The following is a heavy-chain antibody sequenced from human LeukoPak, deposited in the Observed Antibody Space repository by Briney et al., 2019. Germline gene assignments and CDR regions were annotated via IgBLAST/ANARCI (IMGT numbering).Heavy chain of an antibody. V-gene: IGHV3-30-3*01. CDR1: GFTFSIYA. J-gene: IGHJ4*02. CDR2: ISYEGNNK. CDR3: ARASPGIAAAGYFDY. Sequence: PGRSLRLSCAASGFTFSIYAMHWVRHAPDKGLEWVAVISYEGNNKYYADSVKGRFTISRDNSKNTLYLQMNSLRAEDTAVYYCARASPGIAAAGYFDYWGRGNLVTVSS. D-gene: IGHD6-13*01.